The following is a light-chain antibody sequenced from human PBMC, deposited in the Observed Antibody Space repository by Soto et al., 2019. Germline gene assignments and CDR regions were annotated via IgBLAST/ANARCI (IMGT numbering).Light chain of an antibody. CDR3: QQYRSSPRT. Sequence: EIVLTQSPGTLSLSPGERATLSCRASQSVSSSYLAWYQQTPGQAPRLLIYGASSRATGIPDRFSGSGSGTDFTLTISRLEPEDFAMYYCQQYRSSPRTFGQGTKLEIK. V-gene: IGKV3-20*01. CDR1: QSVSSSY. CDR2: GAS. J-gene: IGKJ2*01.